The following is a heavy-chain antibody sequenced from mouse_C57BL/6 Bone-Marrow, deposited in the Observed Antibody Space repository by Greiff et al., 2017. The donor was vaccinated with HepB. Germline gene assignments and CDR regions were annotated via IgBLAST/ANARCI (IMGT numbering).Heavy chain of an antibody. Sequence: EVQRVESGGGLVKPGGSLKLSCAASGFTFSSYAMSWVRQTPEKRLEWVATISDGGSYTYYPDNVKGRFTISRDNAKNNLYLQMSHLKSEDTAMYYCARGEDDYGGDYWGQGTSVTVSS. CDR1: GFTFSSYA. J-gene: IGHJ4*01. V-gene: IGHV5-4*01. CDR2: ISDGGSYT. D-gene: IGHD2-4*01. CDR3: ARGEDDYGGDY.